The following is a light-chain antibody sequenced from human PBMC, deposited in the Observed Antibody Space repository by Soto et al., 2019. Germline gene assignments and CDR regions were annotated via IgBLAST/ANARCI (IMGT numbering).Light chain of an antibody. Sequence: DFQVSQSPSSLSASVGDRVTITCRASQRINNYLNWYQHKPGKAPKLLIHAASSLQTGVPSRFSGSASGTDFPLTIVSLQPEDSAIYYCQQSYSTPWTFGHGTKVEI. J-gene: IGKJ1*01. CDR3: QQSYSTPWT. CDR2: AAS. CDR1: QRINNY. V-gene: IGKV1-39*01.